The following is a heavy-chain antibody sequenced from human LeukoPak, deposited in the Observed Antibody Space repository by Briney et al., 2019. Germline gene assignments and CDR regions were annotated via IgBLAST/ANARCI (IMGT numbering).Heavy chain of an antibody. J-gene: IGHJ4*02. CDR2: IYNSGST. CDR3: ARQGGYASPFDY. V-gene: IGHV4-59*08. CDR1: GGSISSYN. D-gene: IGHD5-12*01. Sequence: PSETLSLTCTVPGGSISSYNWSWIRQPPGKGLEWIGNIYNSGSTNYNPSLKSRVTISVDSSKKQFSLKLISVTAADTAVYYCARQGGYASPFDYWGQGTLVTVSS.